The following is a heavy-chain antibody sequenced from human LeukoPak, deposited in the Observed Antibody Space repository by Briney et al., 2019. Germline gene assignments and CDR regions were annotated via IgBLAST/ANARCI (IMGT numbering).Heavy chain of an antibody. CDR3: ARARVRGVSFFAY. V-gene: IGHV3-30*01. CDR1: GFTFSTYA. CDR2: ISYDGNNE. Sequence: GGSLRLSYEASGFTFSTYAMRWARQAPGEGLEWVSEISYDGNNEYYAHSVKGRFTISRGKSKNTLYLQMNSLTAEDSAVYYCARARVRGVSFFAYGGEGTGVRVSS. D-gene: IGHD2-21*01. J-gene: IGHJ4*02.